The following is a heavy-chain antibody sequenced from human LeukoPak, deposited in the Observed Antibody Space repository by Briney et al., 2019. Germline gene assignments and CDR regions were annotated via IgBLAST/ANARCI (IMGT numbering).Heavy chain of an antibody. V-gene: IGHV3-53*01. CDR1: GFTVSSSY. Sequence: GGSPRLSCAASGFTVSSSYMSWVRQAPGRGLEWVSVIYSGGSTYYADSVKGRFTISRDNSKNTLYLQMNSLRAEDTAVYYCASQRGYSYGYYYYYMDVWGKGTTVTVSS. CDR2: IYSGGST. D-gene: IGHD5-18*01. CDR3: ASQRGYSYGYYYYYMDV. J-gene: IGHJ6*03.